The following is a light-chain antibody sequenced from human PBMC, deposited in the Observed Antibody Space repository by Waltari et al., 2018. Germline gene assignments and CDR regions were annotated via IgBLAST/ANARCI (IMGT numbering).Light chain of an antibody. CDR2: AAS. J-gene: IGKJ1*01. CDR3: QQSYTTPWT. CDR1: QSISSF. V-gene: IGKV1-39*01. Sequence: DIQMTQSPSSLSASVGDRVTITCRASQSISSFVNWYQQKPEKAPNLLIYAASTLQSGVPSRFSGSGSGTDFTLTISSLEPEDFATYYCQQSYTTPWTFGQGTKVEIK.